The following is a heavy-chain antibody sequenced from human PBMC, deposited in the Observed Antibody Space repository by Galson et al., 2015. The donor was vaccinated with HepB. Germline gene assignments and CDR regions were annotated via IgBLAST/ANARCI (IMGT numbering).Heavy chain of an antibody. CDR2: ISSSSRYI. Sequence: SLRLSCAASGFTFSSYSMNWVRQAPGKGLEWVSSISSSSRYIYYADSVKGRFTISRDNAKNSLYLQMNSLRVEDTAVYYCARLDNSGLDYWGQGTLVTVSS. J-gene: IGHJ4*02. CDR1: GFTFSSYS. CDR3: ARLDNSGLDY. D-gene: IGHD6-25*01. V-gene: IGHV3-21*01.